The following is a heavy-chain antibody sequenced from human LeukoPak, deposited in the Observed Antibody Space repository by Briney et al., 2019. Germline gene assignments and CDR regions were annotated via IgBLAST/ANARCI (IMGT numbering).Heavy chain of an antibody. J-gene: IGHJ3*02. V-gene: IGHV4-59*01. CDR2: IYYSGST. CDR1: GGSISSYY. CDR3: TRDLQWSGYPDAFDI. Sequence: SETLSLTCAVSGGSISSYYWSWIRQPPGKGLEWIGYIYYSGSTNYNPSLKSRVTISADTSKNQFSLKLSSVTAADTAAYYCTRDLQWSGYPDAFDIWGQGTMVTVSS. D-gene: IGHD3-3*01.